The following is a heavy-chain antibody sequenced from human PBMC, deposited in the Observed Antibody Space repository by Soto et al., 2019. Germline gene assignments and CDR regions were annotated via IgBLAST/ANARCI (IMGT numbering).Heavy chain of an antibody. CDR1: GGTFSNYG. CDR2: IIPIFGTA. D-gene: IGHD3-22*01. CDR3: ARDGTLYDSSAYYYLY. V-gene: IGHV1-69*01. Sequence: QVQLVQSGAEVKKPGSSVKVSCKASGGTFSNYGVNWVRQAPGQGLEWMGGIIPIFGTAKYAQKFQGRVKITAYDSTRTAYMELSSLRSEDTDVYYCARDGTLYDSSAYYYLYWGQGTLVTVSS. J-gene: IGHJ4*02.